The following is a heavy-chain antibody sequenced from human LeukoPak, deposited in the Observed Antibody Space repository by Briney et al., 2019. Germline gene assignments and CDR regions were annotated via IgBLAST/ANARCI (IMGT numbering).Heavy chain of an antibody. J-gene: IGHJ4*02. CDR3: TRDQINY. CDR1: EPTVSRNY. Sequence: GGSLRLSCTASEPTVSRNYMLLVPPAPGKGLEWVSLIFSTGDTHYADSVKGRFTSSRDTSKNTLSLQLTSLRVEETALCYLTRDQINYWGQGTLVSVSS. D-gene: IGHD3-16*01. V-gene: IGHV3-53*01. CDR2: IFSTGDT.